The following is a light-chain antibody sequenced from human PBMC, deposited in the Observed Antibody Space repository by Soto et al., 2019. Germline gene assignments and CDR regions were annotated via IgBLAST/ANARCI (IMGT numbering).Light chain of an antibody. CDR3: QQYANSPIT. CDR1: QSLGRW. J-gene: IGKJ5*01. Sequence: DIQMTQSPSTLSASVGDRVTVTCRASQSLGRWLAWYQQKPGKAPNLLIFEASILESGVPSRFSGSGSGTDFTLTINRLEPEDFAVYYCQQYANSPITFGQGTRLEIK. V-gene: IGKV1-5*03. CDR2: EAS.